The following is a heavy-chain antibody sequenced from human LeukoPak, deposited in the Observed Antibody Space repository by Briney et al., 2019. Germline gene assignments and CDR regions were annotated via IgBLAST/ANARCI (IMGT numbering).Heavy chain of an antibody. D-gene: IGHD3-3*01. CDR2: VYRSVNT. CDR1: GYSITNGYF. J-gene: IGHJ4*02. Sequence: PSETLSLTCNVSGYSITNGYFWGWIRQPPGKGLEWIGSVYRSVNTYYNPSLKSRVTISVDTSKNQFSLKLSSVTAADTAVYYCARGEGITIFGVGRDIDYWGQGTLVTVSS. V-gene: IGHV4-38-2*02. CDR3: ARGEGITIFGVGRDIDY.